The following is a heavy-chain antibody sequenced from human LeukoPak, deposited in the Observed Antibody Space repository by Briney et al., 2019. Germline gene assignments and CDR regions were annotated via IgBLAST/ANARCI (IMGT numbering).Heavy chain of an antibody. J-gene: IGHJ5*02. CDR1: GFTLSGAA. CDR3: AKDVGGRLGP. D-gene: IGHD1-26*01. Sequence: GGSLRLSCSASGFTLSGAASTWVRQAPGKGLEWVSTITRPGSSTYYSDSVKGRFTFSRDSARNTLFLQMNGLRLDDSAIYYCAKDVGGRLGPWGQGALVTVSS. V-gene: IGHV3-23*01. CDR2: ITRPGSST.